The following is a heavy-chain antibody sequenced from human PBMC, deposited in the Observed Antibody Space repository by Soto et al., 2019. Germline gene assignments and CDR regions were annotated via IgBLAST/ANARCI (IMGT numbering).Heavy chain of an antibody. V-gene: IGHV3-30*18. CDR2: ISYDGSNK. J-gene: IGHJ3*02. D-gene: IGHD2-21*02. CDR3: AKGDCGGDCYSFDASDI. Sequence: QVQLVESGGGVVQPGRCLRVSCAASGVTFSSYGMHWVRQAPGNGLEWVAVISYDGSNKYYADSVKGRFTISRDNSKNTLHLKMNRLRAEDTAVYYCAKGDCGGDCYSFDASDIWGQGTMVTVSS. CDR1: GVTFSSYG.